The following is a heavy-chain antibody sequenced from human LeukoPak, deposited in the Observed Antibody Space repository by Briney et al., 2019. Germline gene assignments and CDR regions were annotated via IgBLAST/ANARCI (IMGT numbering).Heavy chain of an antibody. CDR2: ISGSAGST. D-gene: IGHD4-17*01. CDR1: GFTFSSYA. Sequence: GGSLRLSCAASGFTFSSYAIHWVRQAPGKGLEWVSAISGSAGSTSYADSVKGRFTLSRDNSKNTLYLQMNSLRAEDTAVYYCANPDYPLHYYGMDVWGQGTTVTVSS. CDR3: ANPDYPLHYYGMDV. V-gene: IGHV3-23*01. J-gene: IGHJ6*02.